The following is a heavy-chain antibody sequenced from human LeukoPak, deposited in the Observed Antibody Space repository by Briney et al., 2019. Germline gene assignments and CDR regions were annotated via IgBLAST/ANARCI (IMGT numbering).Heavy chain of an antibody. J-gene: IGHJ5*02. CDR2: VFYTGST. Sequence: SETLSLTCSVSGGSISNYYWSWIRQPPGKGLEWIGYVFYTGSTQYNPSLKSRVTISVDTSKNQFSLRLYSVTAAETAVYYCASITLGYCSGGSCYRWFDPWGQGTLVTVSS. CDR1: GGSISNYY. V-gene: IGHV4-59*01. CDR3: ASITLGYCSGGSCYRWFDP. D-gene: IGHD2-15*01.